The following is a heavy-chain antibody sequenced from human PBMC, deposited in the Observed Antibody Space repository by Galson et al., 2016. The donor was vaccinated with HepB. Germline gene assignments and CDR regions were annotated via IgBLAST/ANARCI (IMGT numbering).Heavy chain of an antibody. CDR3: ARARIAALGTGAFDM. Sequence: SLRLSCAASGFTFSTYTLNWVRQAPGKGLEWVSSIKNSNSDVYYEDSVKGRYTTSRDSAENSLYLQMDSLTAEDTAMYYCARARIAALGTGAFDMWGQGTMVTVSS. D-gene: IGHD6-13*01. V-gene: IGHV3-21*01. CDR2: IKNSNSDV. J-gene: IGHJ3*02. CDR1: GFTFSTYT.